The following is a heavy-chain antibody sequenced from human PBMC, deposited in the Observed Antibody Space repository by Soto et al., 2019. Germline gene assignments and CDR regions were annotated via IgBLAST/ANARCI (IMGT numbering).Heavy chain of an antibody. CDR1: GFSLSNARMG. Sequence: QVTLKESGPVLVKPTETLTLTCTVSGFSLSNARMGVSWIRQPPGKALEWLAHIFSNDEKSYSTSLKSRLTIYKDTSKSQVVLTMTNMDPVDTATYYCARIQGYSSSFDYWGQGTLVTVSS. CDR3: ARIQGYSSSFDY. J-gene: IGHJ4*02. V-gene: IGHV2-26*01. D-gene: IGHD6-13*01. CDR2: IFSNDEK.